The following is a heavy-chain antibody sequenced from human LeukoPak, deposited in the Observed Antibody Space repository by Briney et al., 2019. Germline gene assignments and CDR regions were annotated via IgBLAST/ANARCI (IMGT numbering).Heavy chain of an antibody. CDR3: ARDKIVGATHFDY. CDR1: GFTVSSNS. J-gene: IGHJ4*02. Sequence: SGGSLRLSCTVSGFTVSSNSMSWVRQAPGKGLEWVSFIYSDNTHYSDSVKGRFTISRDNAKNSLYLQMNSLRAEDTAVYYCARDKIVGATHFDYWGQGTLVTVSS. V-gene: IGHV3-53*01. CDR2: IYSDNT. D-gene: IGHD1-26*01.